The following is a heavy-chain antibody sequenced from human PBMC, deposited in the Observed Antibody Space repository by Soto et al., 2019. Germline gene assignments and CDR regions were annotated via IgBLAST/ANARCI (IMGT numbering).Heavy chain of an antibody. V-gene: IGHV1-69*01. Sequence: QVQLVQSGAEVKKPGSSVKVSCKASGGTFSSYAISWVRQAPGQGLEWMGGIIPIFGTANYAQKFQGSVTITADESTSTAYMALSSLGSEDTAVYYCARDAGDVDLSGYYGMGVWGQGATVTVSS. CDR1: GGTFSSYA. CDR2: IIPIFGTA. CDR3: ARDAGDVDLSGYYGMGV. J-gene: IGHJ6*01. D-gene: IGHD2-21*02.